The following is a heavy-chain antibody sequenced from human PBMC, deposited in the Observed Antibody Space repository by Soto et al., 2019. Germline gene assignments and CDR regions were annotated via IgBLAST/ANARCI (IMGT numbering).Heavy chain of an antibody. CDR2: TRNKANSYTT. D-gene: IGHD5-12*01. CDR1: GFTFSDHY. Sequence: GSLRLSCAASGFTFSDHYMDWVRQAPGKGLEWVGRTRNKANSYTTEYAASVKGRFSISRDDSKNSLYLQMNSLRDEDTAVYYCARDVSGLNWFDPWGQGTLVTVSS. J-gene: IGHJ5*02. CDR3: ARDVSGLNWFDP. V-gene: IGHV3-72*01.